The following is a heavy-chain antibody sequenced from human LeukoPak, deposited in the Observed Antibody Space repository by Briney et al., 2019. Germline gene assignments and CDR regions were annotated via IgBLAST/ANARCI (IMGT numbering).Heavy chain of an antibody. CDR1: GFTFSSYA. J-gene: IGHJ4*02. Sequence: PGGSLRLSCAASGFTFSSYAMSWVRQAPGKGLEWVSAISGSGGSTYYADSVKGRFTISRDNAKNSLYLQMNSLRAEDTAVYYCARGKGRTYYDFWSGYDLDYWGQGTLVTVSS. D-gene: IGHD3-3*01. V-gene: IGHV3-23*01. CDR3: ARGKGRTYYDFWSGYDLDY. CDR2: ISGSGGST.